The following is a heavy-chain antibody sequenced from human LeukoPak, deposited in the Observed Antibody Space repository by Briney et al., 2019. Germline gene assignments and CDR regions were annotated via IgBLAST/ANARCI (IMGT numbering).Heavy chain of an antibody. V-gene: IGHV3-21*01. Sequence: XXVSXXSSSSSYIYYAASVKGRFTISRDNAKNLLYLQMNSLRAEDTAVYYWARDHRLSGSYDAFHIWGQGTMVTVSS. CDR2: XSSSSSYI. D-gene: IGHD1-26*01. CDR3: ARDHRLSGSYDAFHI. J-gene: IGHJ3*02.